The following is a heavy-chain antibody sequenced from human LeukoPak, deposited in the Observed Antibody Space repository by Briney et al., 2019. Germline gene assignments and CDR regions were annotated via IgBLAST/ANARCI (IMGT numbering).Heavy chain of an antibody. D-gene: IGHD3-3*01. V-gene: IGHV3-7*04. Sequence: GGSLRLSCAASGFTFSNYWMSWVRQAPGKGLEWVANIKPDGSEKYCVDSVKGRFSISRDNVRNVLYLQMNNLRAGDTALYYCARGDFWSGDYTDAFDVWGQGTMITVSA. CDR1: GFTFSNYW. CDR2: IKPDGSEK. CDR3: ARGDFWSGDYTDAFDV. J-gene: IGHJ3*01.